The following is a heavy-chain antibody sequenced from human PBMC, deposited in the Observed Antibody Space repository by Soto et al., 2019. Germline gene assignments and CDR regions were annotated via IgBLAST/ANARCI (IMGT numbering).Heavy chain of an antibody. V-gene: IGHV3-33*01. CDR1: GFTFSNNG. J-gene: IGHJ4*02. CDR3: GRGVDYRDYAIDY. Sequence: QVQLVESGGGVVQPGRSLRLSCAASGFTFSNNGMHWVRQAPGKGLEWVAVLWYDGSNESFADSVKGRFTISRDNSKHTLFLQMDSLRAEDTAVYYCGRGVDYRDYAIDYWGQGTLVTVSS. D-gene: IGHD4-17*01. CDR2: LWYDGSNE.